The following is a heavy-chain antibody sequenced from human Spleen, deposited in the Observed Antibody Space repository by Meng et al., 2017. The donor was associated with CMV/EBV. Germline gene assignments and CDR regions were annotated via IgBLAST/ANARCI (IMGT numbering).Heavy chain of an antibody. J-gene: IGHJ4*02. V-gene: IGHV3-23*01. CDR1: GFTFSSYT. CDR2: ISGSGSST. Sequence: GESLKISCAASGFTFSSYTMSWVRQAPGKGLEWVSAISGSGSSTYYADSVKGRFTISRDNSKNTLYLQMNSLRAEDTAVYYCAKGNVLRFLEWLLTPGYFDYWGQGTLVTVSS. CDR3: AKGNVLRFLEWLLTPGYFDY. D-gene: IGHD3-3*01.